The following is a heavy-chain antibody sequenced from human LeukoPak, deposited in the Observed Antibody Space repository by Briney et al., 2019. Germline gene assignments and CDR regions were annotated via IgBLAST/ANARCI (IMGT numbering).Heavy chain of an antibody. CDR3: ARDPASGGFDS. Sequence: PGASLRLSCAASGFTFSSYSMNSGRQAPGKGLEWASYISGSCDTIYYADSVNGRFTISRDNAKSSLYLQMTSLRHEDTAVYYCARDPASGGFDSWGQGILVTASS. CDR1: GFTFSSYS. V-gene: IGHV3-48*02. CDR2: ISGSCDTI. J-gene: IGHJ4*02. D-gene: IGHD2-15*01.